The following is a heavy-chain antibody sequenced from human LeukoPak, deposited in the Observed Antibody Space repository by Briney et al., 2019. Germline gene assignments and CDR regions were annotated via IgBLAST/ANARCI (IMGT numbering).Heavy chain of an antibody. CDR2: FDPEDGET. D-gene: IGHD3-9*01. Sequence: ASVKVSCKVSGYTLTELSMHWVRQAPGKGLEWMGGFDPEDGETIYAQKFQGRVTMTEDTSTDTAYMELSSLRSEDTAVYYCATLSLSPYYDILTGPTPFDYWGQGTLVTVSS. CDR3: ATLSLSPYYDILTGPTPFDY. V-gene: IGHV1-24*01. J-gene: IGHJ4*02. CDR1: GYTLTELS.